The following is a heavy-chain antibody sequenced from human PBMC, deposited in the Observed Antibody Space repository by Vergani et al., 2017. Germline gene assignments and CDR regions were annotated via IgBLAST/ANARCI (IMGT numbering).Heavy chain of an antibody. CDR3: ARGNSSSSPLDY. J-gene: IGHJ4*02. D-gene: IGHD6-13*01. Sequence: QVQLQESGPGLVKPSQTLSLTCTVSGGSTSSGLYYWSWIRQPAGKGLEWIGRVYSSGSTHYNPSLKSRVTISVDTSKNQFSLQLRSVTAADTAVYFCARGNSSSSPLDYWGQGTLVTVSS. CDR1: GGSTSSGLYY. CDR2: VYSSGST. V-gene: IGHV4-61*02.